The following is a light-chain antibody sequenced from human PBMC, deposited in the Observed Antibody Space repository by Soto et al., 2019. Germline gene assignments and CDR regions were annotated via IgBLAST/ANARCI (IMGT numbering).Light chain of an antibody. CDR1: SSNVGRNN. V-gene: IGLV1-47*01. CDR3: AAWDDSLSAWV. J-gene: IGLJ3*02. Sequence: QSVVTQPPSASATPGQRVIISCSGSSSNVGRNNVHWYQQFPGTAPKLLIYRNDQRPSGVPDRFSGSKSGTSASLAISGLRSEDKADYYCAAWDDSLSAWVFGGGTKLTVL. CDR2: RND.